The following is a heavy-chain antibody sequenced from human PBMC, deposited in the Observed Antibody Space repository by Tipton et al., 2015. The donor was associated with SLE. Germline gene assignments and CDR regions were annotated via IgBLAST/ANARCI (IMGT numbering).Heavy chain of an antibody. CDR3: ARGSYGSSAKHSYYYYMDV. CDR2: IYTTGWT. D-gene: IGHD3-10*01. V-gene: IGHV4-4*08. CDR1: DGSFTIFY. J-gene: IGHJ6*03. Sequence: TLSLTCTVSDGSFTIFYWNWIRQAPGKGLEWIGDIYTTGWTKDNPSLGSRVTMSVDTSKNEFSLKLTSVTGADTAVYYCARGSYGSSAKHSYYYYMDVWGKGTTVTVSS.